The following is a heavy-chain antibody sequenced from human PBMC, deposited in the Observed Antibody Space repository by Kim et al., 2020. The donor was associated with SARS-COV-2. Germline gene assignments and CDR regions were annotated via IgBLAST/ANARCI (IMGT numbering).Heavy chain of an antibody. J-gene: IGHJ5*02. CDR2: IDPSDSYT. CDR3: ARHLKDYDILTCYPAPGWFDP. D-gene: IGHD3-9*01. V-gene: IGHV5-10-1*01. CDR1: GYSFTSYW. Sequence: GESLKISCKGSGYSFTSYWISWVRQMPGKGLEWMGRIDPSDSYTNYSPSFQGHVTISADKSISTAYLQWSSLKASDTAMYYCARHLKDYDILTCYPAPGWFDPWGQGTLVTVSS.